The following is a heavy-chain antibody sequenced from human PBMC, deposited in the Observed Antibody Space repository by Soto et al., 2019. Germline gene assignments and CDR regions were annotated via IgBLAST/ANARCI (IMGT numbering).Heavy chain of an antibody. CDR3: TRGRIMIKFGGVIAYRDI. V-gene: IGHV3-49*04. Sequence: AGGSLRLSCTASGFTFGDYAMSWVRQAPGKGLEWVGFIRSKAYGGTTEYAASVKGRFTISRDDSKSIAYLQMNSLKTEDTAVYYCTRGRIMIKFGGVIAYRDIWGQGTMVTV. CDR2: IRSKAYGGTT. CDR1: GFTFGDYA. J-gene: IGHJ3*02. D-gene: IGHD3-16*02.